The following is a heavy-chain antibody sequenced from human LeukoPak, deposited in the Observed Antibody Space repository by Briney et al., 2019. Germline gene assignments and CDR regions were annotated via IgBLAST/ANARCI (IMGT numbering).Heavy chain of an antibody. CDR1: GFTFSSYS. Sequence: GGSLRLSCAASGFTFSSYSMNWVRQAPGKGLEWVSSISSSSSYIYYADSVKGRFTISRDNAKNSLYLQMNSLRAEDTAVYYCARDALPGTLYNWFDPWGQGTLVTVSS. D-gene: IGHD1-1*01. CDR2: ISSSSSYI. CDR3: ARDALPGTLYNWFDP. V-gene: IGHV3-21*01. J-gene: IGHJ5*02.